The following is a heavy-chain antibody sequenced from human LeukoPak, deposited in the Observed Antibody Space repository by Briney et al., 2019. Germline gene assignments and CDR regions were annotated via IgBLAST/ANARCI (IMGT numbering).Heavy chain of an antibody. V-gene: IGHV3-30*15. D-gene: IGHD4-23*01. J-gene: IGHJ4*02. Sequence: GGSLRLSCAASGFSLTYYAMHWVRQAPGKGLEWVAVTSYDGNKKYYADSVKGRFTISRDSSKNTLYLQMSSLRAEDTAVYYCARSSYDYGGIEGPFDYWGQGTLVTVSS. CDR3: ARSSYDYGGIEGPFDY. CDR1: GFSLTYYA. CDR2: TSYDGNKK.